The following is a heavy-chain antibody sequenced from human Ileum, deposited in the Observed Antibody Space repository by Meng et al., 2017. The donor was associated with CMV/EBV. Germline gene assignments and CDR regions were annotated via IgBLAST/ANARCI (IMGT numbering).Heavy chain of an antibody. CDR2: ISGSGYNT. CDR3: TKGIGNYYFNY. Sequence: LSCAASGFSDFAVNWVRLAPGKGLEWVSAISGSGYNTYYADSVKGRFTISRDISQNTLYLQMNSLRGEDTAVYYCTKGIGNYYFNYWGQGTRVTVSS. J-gene: IGHJ4*02. CDR1: GFSDFA. V-gene: IGHV3-23*01. D-gene: IGHD1-7*01.